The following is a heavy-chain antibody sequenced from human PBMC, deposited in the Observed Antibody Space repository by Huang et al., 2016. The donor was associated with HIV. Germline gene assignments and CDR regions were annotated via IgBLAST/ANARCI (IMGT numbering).Heavy chain of an antibody. V-gene: IGHV4-34*02. CDR3: ARMFKCDSGGYWGNDAFDI. CDR1: GGSFSGHY. CDR2: ISDSGST. Sequence: QVQLQQWGAELLKPSETLSLTCAVSGGSFSGHYWTWIRQPPGRGLEWLGEISDSGSTTDNPPLKSRVTISGDSSQGQLTLEMNSVTAADTAIYYCARMFKCDSGGYWGNDAFDIWGQGTMVTVSS. D-gene: IGHD3-22*01. J-gene: IGHJ3*02.